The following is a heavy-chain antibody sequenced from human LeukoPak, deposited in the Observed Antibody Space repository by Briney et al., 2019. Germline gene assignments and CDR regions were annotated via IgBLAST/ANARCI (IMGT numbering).Heavy chain of an antibody. CDR3: AREPTQPLRFGEFHPFDN. Sequence: GGSLRLSCAVSGFTFSSYSMNWVRQAPGKGLEWVSYVSSSSATIYYADSVKGRFTISRDNAKNSLYLQMNSLRAEDTAVYYCAREPTQPLRFGEFHPFDNWGQGTLVTVSS. D-gene: IGHD3-10*01. CDR1: GFTFSSYS. CDR2: VSSSSATI. V-gene: IGHV3-48*01. J-gene: IGHJ4*02.